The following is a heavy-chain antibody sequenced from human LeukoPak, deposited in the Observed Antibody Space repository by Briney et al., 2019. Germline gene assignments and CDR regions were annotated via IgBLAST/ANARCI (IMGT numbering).Heavy chain of an antibody. CDR3: SKSDWFDP. CDR1: GFTLSSGYW. CDR2: FRSDGSDT. V-gene: IGHV3-74*01. Sequence: GGSLRLSCAASGFTLSSGYWMHWVRQVPGKGLVWVSRFRSDGSDTTYADSVKGRFTISRDNAKNTLYLQMNSLRDDDTAVYYCSKSDWFDPWGQGTLVTVSS. J-gene: IGHJ5*02.